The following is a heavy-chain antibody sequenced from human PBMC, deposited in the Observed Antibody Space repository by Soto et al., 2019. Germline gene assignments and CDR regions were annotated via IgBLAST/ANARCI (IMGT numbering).Heavy chain of an antibody. D-gene: IGHD6-19*01. J-gene: IGHJ3*02. CDR1: GGSLTGYY. CDR2: INPTGSP. V-gene: IGHV4-34*01. CDR3: ARSREQWLVDAFDI. Sequence: SETLSLTCVVYGGSLTGYYWSWIRQPPGRGLEWIGEINPTGSPKYNPSLTSRVTISVDTSKNQFSMKLSSVTAADTAVFYCARSREQWLVDAFDIWGQGTMVT.